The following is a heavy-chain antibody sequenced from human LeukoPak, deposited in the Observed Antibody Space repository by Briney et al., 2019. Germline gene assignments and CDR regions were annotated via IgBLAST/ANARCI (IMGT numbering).Heavy chain of an antibody. CDR2: IYYSGTT. CDR3: ARDHRYSSSTRRRWFDP. D-gene: IGHD6-13*01. CDR1: GGSISSDSYS. V-gene: IGHV4-39*07. Sequence: PSETLSLTCTVSGGSISSDSYSWGWIRQPPGKGLEWMGSIYYSGTTYYNPSLKSRVTISVDTSKNQFSLKLSSVTAADTAVYYCARDHRYSSSTRRRWFDPWGQGTLVTVSS. J-gene: IGHJ5*02.